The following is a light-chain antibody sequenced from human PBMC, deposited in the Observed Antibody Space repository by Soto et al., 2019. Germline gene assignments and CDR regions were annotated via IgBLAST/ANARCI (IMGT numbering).Light chain of an antibody. Sequence: QSVLTQPRSVSGSPGQSVTISCTGTSSDVGGYNYVSWYRQHPGKAPKLMIYDVIQRPSGVPDRFSGSKSGNTASLTISGLQADDEADYYCCSHAGSSVVFGTGTQLTVL. CDR3: CSHAGSSVV. CDR1: SSDVGGYNY. CDR2: DVI. V-gene: IGLV2-11*01. J-gene: IGLJ7*01.